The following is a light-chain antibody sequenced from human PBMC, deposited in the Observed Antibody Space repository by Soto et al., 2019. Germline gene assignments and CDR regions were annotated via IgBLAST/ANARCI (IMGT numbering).Light chain of an antibody. CDR3: VQPTQLRT. Sequence: DSVMTQTPLSSPVTLGQPVSISCRSSQSLLHSDGNTYLSWLQQRPGQPPRLLIYQISKRFSGVPDRFSGSGAGTDFTLKISRVESEDVGIYYCVQPTQLRTFGQGTKVDIK. V-gene: IGKV2-24*01. CDR2: QIS. CDR1: QSLLHSDGNTY. J-gene: IGKJ1*01.